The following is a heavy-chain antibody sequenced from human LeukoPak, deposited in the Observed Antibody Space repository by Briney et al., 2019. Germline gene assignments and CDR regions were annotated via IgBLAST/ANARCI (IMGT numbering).Heavy chain of an antibody. J-gene: IGHJ4*02. D-gene: IGHD1-1*01. V-gene: IGHV1-18*01. Sequence: GASVKVSCKASGGTFSSYAISWVRQAPGQGLEWMGWISAYNGNTNYAQKLQGRVTMTTDTSTSTAYMELRSLKSDDTAVYYCARDETGTSFSPFDYWGQGTLVTVSS. CDR2: ISAYNGNT. CDR3: ARDETGTSFSPFDY. CDR1: GGTFSSYA.